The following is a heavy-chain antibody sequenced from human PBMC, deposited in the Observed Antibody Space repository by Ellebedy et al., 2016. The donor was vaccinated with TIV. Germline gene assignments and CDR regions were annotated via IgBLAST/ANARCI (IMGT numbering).Heavy chain of an antibody. J-gene: IGHJ4*02. CDR2: IYYDGSNR. V-gene: IGHV3-30*01. CDR1: GFTFSSYA. D-gene: IGHD2-2*01. Sequence: GESLKISCAASGFTFSSYAIHWVRQAPGKGLEWVAVIYYDGSNRYYADSVKGRFTLSRDNSKNTVYLQMNSLRAEETAVYYCARDPRVVVPAAMDYWGQGTLVTVSS. CDR3: ARDPRVVVPAAMDY.